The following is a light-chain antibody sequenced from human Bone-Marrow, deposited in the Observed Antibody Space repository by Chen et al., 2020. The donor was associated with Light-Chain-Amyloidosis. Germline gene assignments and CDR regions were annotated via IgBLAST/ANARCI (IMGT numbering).Light chain of an antibody. CDR2: RNT. Sequence: SSELTQPPSVPVSPGQTASISCSGHVLPKQYVYWYQQKPGQAPVLVLYRNTERPSGIPERFSGSSPGSTVTLTIRGVQAEDEADYYCQSTNSRDTSYFFGGGTKVTVL. CDR3: QSTNSRDTSYF. CDR1: VLPKQY. V-gene: IGLV3-25*03. J-gene: IGLJ1*01.